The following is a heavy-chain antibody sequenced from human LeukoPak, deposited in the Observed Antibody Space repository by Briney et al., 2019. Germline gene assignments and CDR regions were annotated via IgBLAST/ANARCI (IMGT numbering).Heavy chain of an antibody. V-gene: IGHV3-53*01. CDR3: AKASAMIVVVSKHFDY. CDR1: EVTVTNNY. J-gene: IGHJ4*02. CDR2: IYPGGNI. Sequence: GGSLRLSCAASEVTVTNNYMSWVRQAPGKGLQWVSVIYPGGNIYYADSVKGRFIISRDNSKNTLSLQMNSLTADDTAVYYCAKASAMIVVVSKHFDYWGQGTLVTVSS. D-gene: IGHD3-22*01.